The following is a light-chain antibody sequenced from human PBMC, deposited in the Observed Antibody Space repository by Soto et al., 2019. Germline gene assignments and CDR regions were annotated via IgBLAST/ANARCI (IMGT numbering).Light chain of an antibody. J-gene: IGKJ1*01. CDR3: QQYDSYSWT. CDR2: DAS. V-gene: IGKV1-17*01. CDR1: QGIRND. Sequence: DIKMSQSPSTLSGYVGDRVTITCRASQGIRNDLGWYQQKPGKAPKRLIYDASTLESGVPSRFSGSGSGTEFTLTISGLQPDDFATYYCQQYDSYSWTFGQGAKVDI.